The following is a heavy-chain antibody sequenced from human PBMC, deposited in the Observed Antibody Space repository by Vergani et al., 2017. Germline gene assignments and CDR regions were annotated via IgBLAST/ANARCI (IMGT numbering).Heavy chain of an antibody. CDR1: GYTFTSYG. Sequence: QVQLVQSGAEVKKPGASVKVSCKASGYTFTSYGISWVRQAPGQGLEWMGWISANNGNTHYAQKLQGRVTMTTDTATSTAYMELRSLRSDDTAVYYCARDPGLEYYYDSSGYWGFDPWGQGTLVTVSS. CDR3: ARDPGLEYYYDSSGYWGFDP. CDR2: ISANNGNT. V-gene: IGHV1-18*01. J-gene: IGHJ5*02. D-gene: IGHD3-22*01.